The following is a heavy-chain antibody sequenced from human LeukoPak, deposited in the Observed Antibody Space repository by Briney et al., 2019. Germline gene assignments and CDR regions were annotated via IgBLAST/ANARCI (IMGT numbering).Heavy chain of an antibody. V-gene: IGHV3-53*01. D-gene: IGHD6-13*01. J-gene: IGHJ5*02. CDR1: GFTVSSNY. CDR2: IYSGGST. CDR3: ARSRAAGPSWFDP. Sequence: GGSLRLSCAASGFTVSSNYMSWVRQAPGKGLEWVSVIYSGGSTYYADSVKGRFTISRDNSKNTLYLQMNSLRAEDTAVYYCARSRAAGPSWFDPWGQGILVTVSS.